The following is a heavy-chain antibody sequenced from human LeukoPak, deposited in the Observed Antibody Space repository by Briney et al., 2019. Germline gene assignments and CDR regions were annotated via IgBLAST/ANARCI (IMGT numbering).Heavy chain of an antibody. CDR1: GGSISSGGYY. D-gene: IGHD2-15*01. V-gene: IGHV4-31*03. CDR3: ARGENCSGGSCYGSDAFDI. CDR2: TYYSGST. J-gene: IGHJ3*02. Sequence: SETLSLTCTVSGGSISSGGYYWSWIRQHPGKGLEWIGYTYYSGSTYYNPSLKSRVTISVDTSKNQFSLKLSSVTAADTAVYYCARGENCSGGSCYGSDAFDIWGQGTMVTVSS.